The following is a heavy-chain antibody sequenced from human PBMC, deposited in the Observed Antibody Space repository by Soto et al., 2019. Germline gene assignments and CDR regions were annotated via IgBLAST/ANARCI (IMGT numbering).Heavy chain of an antibody. CDR2: IYYSGST. J-gene: IGHJ4*02. CDR3: ARGGTGYDFWSGYRYYFDY. Sequence: SETLSLTCTVSGGSISSYYWSWIRQPPGKGLEWIGYIYYSGSTNYNPSLKSRVTISVDTSKNQFSLKLSSVTAADTAVYYCARGGTGYDFWSGYRYYFDYWGQGTLVTVS. CDR1: GGSISSYY. D-gene: IGHD3-3*01. V-gene: IGHV4-59*01.